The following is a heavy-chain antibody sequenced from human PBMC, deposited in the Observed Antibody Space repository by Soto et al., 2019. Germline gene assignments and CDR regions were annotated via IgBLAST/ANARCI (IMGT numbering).Heavy chain of an antibody. CDR3: ARLTMRYTYGTGPIDY. J-gene: IGHJ4*02. Sequence: SVKVSCKASGGTFSSYAISWVRQAPGQGLEWMGGIIPIFGTANYAQKFQGRVTITADESTSTAYMELSSLRSEDTAVYYCARLTMRYTYGTGPIDYWGQGTLVTVSS. D-gene: IGHD5-18*01. V-gene: IGHV1-69*13. CDR1: GGTFSSYA. CDR2: IIPIFGTA.